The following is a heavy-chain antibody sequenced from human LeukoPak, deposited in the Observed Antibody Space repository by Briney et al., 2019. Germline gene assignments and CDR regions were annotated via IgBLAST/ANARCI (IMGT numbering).Heavy chain of an antibody. CDR2: ISYDRSNK. CDR3: AKDPYCSGGSCYVFTS. CDR1: GFTFSSYG. Sequence: PGGSLRLSCAASGFTFSSYGMHWVRQAPGKGLEWVAVISYDRSNKYYADSVKGRFTISRDNSKNTLYLQMNSLRAEDTAVYYCAKDPYCSGGSCYVFTSWGQGTLVAVSS. D-gene: IGHD2-15*01. V-gene: IGHV3-30*18. J-gene: IGHJ5*02.